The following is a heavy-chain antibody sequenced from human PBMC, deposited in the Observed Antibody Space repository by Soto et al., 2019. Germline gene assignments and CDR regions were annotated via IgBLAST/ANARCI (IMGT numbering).Heavy chain of an antibody. CDR3: ARGITA. CDR2: INHSGST. Sequence: SETLSLTSAVYGGSFSGYYWGWIRQPPEKGLEWIGEINHSGSTNYNPSLKSRVTISVDTSKNQFSLNLSSVTAADTAVYYCARGITAWGQGTLVTVSS. D-gene: IGHD3-10*01. V-gene: IGHV4-34*01. J-gene: IGHJ4*02. CDR1: GGSFSGYY.